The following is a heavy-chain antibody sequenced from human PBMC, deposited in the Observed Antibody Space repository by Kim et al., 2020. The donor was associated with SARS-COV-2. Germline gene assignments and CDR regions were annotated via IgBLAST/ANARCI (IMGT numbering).Heavy chain of an antibody. D-gene: IGHD3-10*01. V-gene: IGHV4-39*01. CDR2: ISNSGKT. J-gene: IGHJ4*02. CDR1: GASISSSSSNAY. CDR3: ALEGLSGAGGWPTDY. Sequence: SETLSLTCTVSGASISSSSSNAYWGWIRQPPGKGLEWIASISNSGKTYYKPSLRSRVTIYADTSKNQFSLHLSSVTAADTAVYYCALEGLSGAGGWPTDYWGQGILAIVSA.